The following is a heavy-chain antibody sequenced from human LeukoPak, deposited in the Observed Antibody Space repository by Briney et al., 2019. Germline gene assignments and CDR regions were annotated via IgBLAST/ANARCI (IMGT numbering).Heavy chain of an antibody. J-gene: IGHJ5*02. Sequence: ASVTVSCKESGCAFTSYSMWWLGQAAALELKWMEWISAYNGNANSAQKLQGRVTMSTDTSTSTAYMELRSLRSDETAVYYCARDGFHSGYASTNWFDPWGQGTLVTVSS. CDR2: ISAYNGNA. CDR1: GCAFTSYS. V-gene: IGHV1-18*01. CDR3: ARDGFHSGYASTNWFDP. D-gene: IGHD5-12*01.